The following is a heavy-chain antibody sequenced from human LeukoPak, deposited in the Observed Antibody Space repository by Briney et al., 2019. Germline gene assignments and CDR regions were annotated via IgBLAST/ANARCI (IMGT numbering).Heavy chain of an antibody. J-gene: IGHJ6*02. Sequence: GGSLRLSCAASGFTFSSYAMSWVRQAPGKGLEWVSAISGSGDSTYYGDSVKGRFTVSRDNSKDTLYLEINSLRGEDTATYYCARRWLGDPYGMDVWGQGTTVTVSS. CDR2: ISGSGDST. D-gene: IGHD3-10*01. CDR1: GFTFSSYA. V-gene: IGHV3-23*01. CDR3: ARRWLGDPYGMDV.